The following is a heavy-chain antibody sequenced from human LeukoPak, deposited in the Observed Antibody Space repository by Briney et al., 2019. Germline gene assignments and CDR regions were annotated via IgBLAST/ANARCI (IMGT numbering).Heavy chain of an antibody. D-gene: IGHD6-13*01. CDR1: GFTFNSYG. V-gene: IGHV3-33*08. Sequence: TGGSLRLSCAASGFTFNSYGMHWVRQAPGKGLEWVAVIWYDGSNKYYADSVKGRFTISRDNSKTSLYLQMNSLRTEDTAVYYCALTAAVFDYSYYYGMDVWGQGTAVTVSS. CDR2: IWYDGSNK. J-gene: IGHJ6*02. CDR3: ALTAAVFDYSYYYGMDV.